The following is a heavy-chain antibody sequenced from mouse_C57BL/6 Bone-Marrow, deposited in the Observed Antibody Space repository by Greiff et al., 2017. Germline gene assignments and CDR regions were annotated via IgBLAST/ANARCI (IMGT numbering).Heavy chain of an antibody. CDR1: GYTFTSYW. Sequence: QVQLQQPGAELVKPGASVKLSCKASGYTFTSYWMQWVKQRPGQGLEWIGEIDPSGSYTNYNKKFKGKATLTVDTSSSTAYMQLSSLTSEASAVYYCARSPDGYYHYWGQGTTLTVSS. CDR3: ARSPDGYYHY. J-gene: IGHJ2*01. V-gene: IGHV1-50*01. CDR2: IDPSGSYT. D-gene: IGHD2-3*01.